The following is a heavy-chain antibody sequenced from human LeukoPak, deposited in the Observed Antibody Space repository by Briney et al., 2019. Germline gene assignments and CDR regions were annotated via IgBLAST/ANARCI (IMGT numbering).Heavy chain of an antibody. J-gene: IGHJ4*02. CDR1: GYSFTSYW. D-gene: IGHD5-24*01. CDR2: IYPGDSDT. CDR3: ARQEMATIEEYYFDY. V-gene: IGHV5-51*01. Sequence: GESLKISCKGSGYSFTSYWIGWVRQMPGKGLEWMGIIYPGDSDTRYSPSFQGQVTISADKSISTAYLQWSSLKASDTAMYYCARQEMATIEEYYFDYWGQGTLVTVSS.